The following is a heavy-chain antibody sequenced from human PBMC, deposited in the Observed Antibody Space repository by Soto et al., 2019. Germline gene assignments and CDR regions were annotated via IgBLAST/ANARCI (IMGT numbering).Heavy chain of an antibody. V-gene: IGHV4-34*01. J-gene: IGHJ4*02. D-gene: IGHD5-12*01. CDR1: GGSLSGYY. Sequence: QVQLQQWGAGLLKPSETLSLNCAVTGGSLSGYYWSWIRQPPGKGLEWIGEVKDGGHTNYSPSLRGRVTISSAPPNTQFSLRLNSVTAADTGVYYCARGQEGVVATHWDQGSLVTVSS. CDR2: VKDGGHT. CDR3: ARGQEGVVATH.